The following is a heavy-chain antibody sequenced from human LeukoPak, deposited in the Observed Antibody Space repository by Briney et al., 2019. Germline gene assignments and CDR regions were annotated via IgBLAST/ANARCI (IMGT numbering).Heavy chain of an antibody. CDR2: IYYSGST. CDR3: ARVDTAMAAFDP. Sequence: PSETLSLTCAVYGGSFSGYYWSWIRQHPGKGLEWIGYIYYSGSTYYNPSLKSRVTISVDTSKNQFSLKLSSVTAADTAVYYCARVDTAMAAFDPWGQGTLVTVSS. D-gene: IGHD5-18*01. V-gene: IGHV4-31*11. J-gene: IGHJ5*02. CDR1: GGSFSGYY.